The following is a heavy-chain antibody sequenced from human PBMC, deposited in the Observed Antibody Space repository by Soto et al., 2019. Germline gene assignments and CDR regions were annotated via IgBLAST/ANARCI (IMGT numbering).Heavy chain of an antibody. Sequence: QVHLQESGPGLVKPSEILSLTCTVSGGSIRSYYWSWIRQPPGKGLEWIAYIYYTGSTNYNPSRKSRVTISVDTSTNQFFLKLSSVTAADTAVYYCARHVEMVTTGGLGYWGQGTLVTVSS. CDR3: ARHVEMVTTGGLGY. V-gene: IGHV4-59*08. D-gene: IGHD2-15*01. J-gene: IGHJ4*02. CDR2: IYYTGST. CDR1: GGSIRSYY.